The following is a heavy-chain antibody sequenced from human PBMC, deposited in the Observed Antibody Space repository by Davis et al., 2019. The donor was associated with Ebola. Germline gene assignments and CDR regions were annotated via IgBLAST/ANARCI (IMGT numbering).Heavy chain of an antibody. J-gene: IGHJ3*02. V-gene: IGHV1-3*01. D-gene: IGHD3-9*01. CDR2: INAGNGNT. CDR1: GYTFTSYA. Sequence: ASVKVSCKASGYTFTSYAMHWVRQAPGQRLEWMGWINAGNGNTKYSQKFQGRVTITRDTSASTAYMELSSLRSEDTAVYCCARDHYDILTGYPDALDIWGQGTMVTVSS. CDR3: ARDHYDILTGYPDALDI.